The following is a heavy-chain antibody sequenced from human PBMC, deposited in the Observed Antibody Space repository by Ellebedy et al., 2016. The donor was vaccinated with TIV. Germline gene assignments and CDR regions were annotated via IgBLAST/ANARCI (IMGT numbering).Heavy chain of an antibody. CDR3: ARGLMGYDSSGYYYRFNFDY. CDR1: GGSFSGYF. D-gene: IGHD3-22*01. CDR2: INHSGST. J-gene: IGHJ4*02. Sequence: SETLSLTCAVYGGSFSGYFWSWIRQPPGKGLEWIGEINHSGSTNYNPSLKSRVTISMDTSKNQFSLKLSSVTAADTAVYYCARGLMGYDSSGYYYRFNFDYWGQGTLVTVSS. V-gene: IGHV4-34*01.